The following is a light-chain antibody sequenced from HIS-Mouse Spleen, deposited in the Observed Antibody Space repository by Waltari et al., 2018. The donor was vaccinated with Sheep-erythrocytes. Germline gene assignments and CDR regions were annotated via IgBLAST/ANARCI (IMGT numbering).Light chain of an antibody. Sequence: QSALTQPASVSGSPGQSITISCTGTSSDVGGYNYVSWYQQHPGKAPKLMIYDVSNRPCGVSNRFSGSKSGNTASLTISGLQAEDEADYYCSSYTSSSTWVFGGGTKLTVL. CDR2: DVS. CDR1: SSDVGGYNY. J-gene: IGLJ3*02. V-gene: IGLV2-14*03. CDR3: SSYTSSSTWV.